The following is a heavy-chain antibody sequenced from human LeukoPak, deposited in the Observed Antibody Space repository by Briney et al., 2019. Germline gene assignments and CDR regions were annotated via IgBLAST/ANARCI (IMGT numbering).Heavy chain of an antibody. V-gene: IGHV3-23*01. D-gene: IGHD6-13*01. CDR3: ARGRSGSYMYDY. Sequence: PGGSLRLSCAASGFTFSSYAMSWVRQAPGKGLEWVSAISGSGSSTYYADSVKGRFTISRDSSKNTLYLQMNSLRAEDTAVYYCARGRSGSYMYDYWGQGTLVTVSS. CDR1: GFTFSSYA. J-gene: IGHJ4*02. CDR2: ISGSGSST.